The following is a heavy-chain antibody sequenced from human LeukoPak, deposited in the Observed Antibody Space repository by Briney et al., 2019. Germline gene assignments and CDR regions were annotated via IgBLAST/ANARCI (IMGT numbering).Heavy chain of an antibody. J-gene: IGHJ6*02. Sequence: GGSLRLSCAASGFTFSGSAMHWVRQASGTGLEWVGRIRSKANSYATAYAASVKGRFTISRDDSKNTAYLQMNSLKTEDTAVYYCTREGYCSGGSCIYYYYGMDVWGQGTTVTVSS. D-gene: IGHD2-15*01. CDR1: GFTFSGSA. CDR2: IRSKANSYAT. V-gene: IGHV3-73*01. CDR3: TREGYCSGGSCIYYYYGMDV.